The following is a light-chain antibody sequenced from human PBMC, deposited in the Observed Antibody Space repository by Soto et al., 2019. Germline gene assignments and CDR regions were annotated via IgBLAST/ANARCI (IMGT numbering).Light chain of an antibody. CDR2: EVS. CDR1: SSDVGDYNL. CDR3: SSFAGSNNLV. J-gene: IGLJ2*01. V-gene: IGLV2-8*01. Sequence: QSVLTQPPSASGSPGQSVTISCTGSSSDVGDYNLVSWYQQHPGKAPKLIIYEVSKRPSGVPDRFSGSKSGNTASLAVSGLQAEDEADYYCSSFAGSNNLVFGGGTQLTVL.